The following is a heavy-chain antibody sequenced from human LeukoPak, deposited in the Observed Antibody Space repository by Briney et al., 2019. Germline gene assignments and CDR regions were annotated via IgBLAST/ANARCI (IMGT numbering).Heavy chain of an antibody. J-gene: IGHJ5*02. CDR3: ARGVGYCSSTSCYWWFDP. V-gene: IGHV3-74*01. Sequence: GGSLRLSCAASGFTFSSYWMHWVRQAPGKGLVWVSRINSDGSSTSYADSVKGRFTISRDNAKDTLYLQMNSLRAEDTAVYYCARGVGYCSSTSCYWWFDPWGQGTLVTVSS. CDR1: GFTFSSYW. D-gene: IGHD2-2*01. CDR2: INSDGSST.